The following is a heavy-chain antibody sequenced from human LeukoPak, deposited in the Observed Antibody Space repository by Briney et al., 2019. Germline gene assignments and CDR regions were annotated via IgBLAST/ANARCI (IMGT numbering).Heavy chain of an antibody. CDR3: ARRTWSAFFDY. CDR2: IYYGGST. Sequence: SETLSLTCTVSGDSISGSSYYWGWIRQPPGKGLEYIGSIYYGGSTYCNPSLKSRVTISVDTSKNQFSLKVSSVTAADTAVYYCARRTWSAFFDYWGQGILVTVSS. J-gene: IGHJ4*02. D-gene: IGHD1/OR15-1a*01. V-gene: IGHV4-39*01. CDR1: GDSISGSSYY.